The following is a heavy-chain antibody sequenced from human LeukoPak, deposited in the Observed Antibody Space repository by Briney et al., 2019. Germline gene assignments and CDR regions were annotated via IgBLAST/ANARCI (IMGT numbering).Heavy chain of an antibody. CDR1: GGSINYYY. CDR2: IYYSGST. CDR3: ARLVGGPFDY. Sequence: SETLCLTCTVSGGSINYYYWSWIRQPPGKGLEWIGYIYYSGSTNYNPSLKSRVTISVDTSKNQFSLKVRSVTAADTAVYYCARLVGGPFDYWGQGTLVTVSS. V-gene: IGHV4-59*01. J-gene: IGHJ4*02. D-gene: IGHD1-26*01.